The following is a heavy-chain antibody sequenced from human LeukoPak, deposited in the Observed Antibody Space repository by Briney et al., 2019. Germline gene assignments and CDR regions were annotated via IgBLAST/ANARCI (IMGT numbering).Heavy chain of an antibody. CDR1: GYTFTGYY. D-gene: IGHD6-19*01. J-gene: IGHJ5*02. CDR2: INPNSGGT. CDR3: ARSIAVASIIWFDP. Sequence: ASVKVSCKAPGYTFTGYYMHWVRQAPGQGLEWMGWINPNSGGTNYAQKFQGRVTMTRDTSISTAYMELSRLRSDDTAVYYCARSIAVASIIWFDPWGQGTLVTVSS. V-gene: IGHV1-2*02.